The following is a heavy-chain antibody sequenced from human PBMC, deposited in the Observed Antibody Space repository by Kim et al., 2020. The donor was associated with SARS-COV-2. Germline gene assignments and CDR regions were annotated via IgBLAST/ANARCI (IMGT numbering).Heavy chain of an antibody. CDR1: GFTFGSFG. CDR2: IWYDGSNK. Sequence: GSLRLSCAASGFTFGSFGMHWVRQAPGKGLEWVAAIWYDGSNKYYADSVKGRFTISRDNPKNTLFLQMNSLRAEDAAIYYCARDPGHCISSSCYVHYWGQGTLVTVSS. CDR3: ARDPGHCISSSCYVHY. D-gene: IGHD2-2*01. J-gene: IGHJ4*02. V-gene: IGHV3-33*01.